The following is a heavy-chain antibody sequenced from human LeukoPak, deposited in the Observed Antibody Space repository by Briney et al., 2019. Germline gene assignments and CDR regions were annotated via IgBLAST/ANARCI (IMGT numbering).Heavy chain of an antibody. CDR1: GYTFTGYY. D-gene: IGHD2-15*01. V-gene: IGHV1-2*06. CDR3: ARGVEVPDFDY. Sequence: ASVKVSCKASGYTFTGYYIRWVRQAPGQGLEWMGRINPNSGVTNYAQKFQGRVTMTRDTSISTAYMELSRLRSDDTAVYYCARGVEVPDFDYWGQGTLVTGSS. J-gene: IGHJ4*02. CDR2: INPNSGVT.